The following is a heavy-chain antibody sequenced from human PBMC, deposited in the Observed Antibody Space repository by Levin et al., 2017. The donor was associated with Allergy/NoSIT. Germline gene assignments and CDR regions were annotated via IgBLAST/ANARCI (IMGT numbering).Heavy chain of an antibody. J-gene: IGHJ4*02. V-gene: IGHV3-21*01. CDR3: ARDFYSGYDGIDY. CDR1: GFTFSSYS. CDR2: ISSSSSYI. D-gene: IGHD5-12*01. Sequence: GGSLRLSCAASGFTFSSYSMNWVRQAPGKGLEWVSSISSSSSYIYYADSVKGRFTISRDNAKNSLYLQMNSLRAEDTAVYYCARDFYSGYDGIDYWGQGTLVTVSS.